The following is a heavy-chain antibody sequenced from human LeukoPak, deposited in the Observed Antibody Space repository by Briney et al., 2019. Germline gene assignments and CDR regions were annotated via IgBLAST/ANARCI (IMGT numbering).Heavy chain of an antibody. CDR2: ISGSGGST. CDR3: AKDLTSAAAGPDAFDI. J-gene: IGHJ3*02. D-gene: IGHD6-13*01. Sequence: GGSLRLSCAASGFTFISYAMSWVRQAPGKGLEWVSAISGSGGSTYYADSVKGRFTISRDNSKNTLYLQMNSLRAEDTAVYYCAKDLTSAAAGPDAFDIWGQGTMVTVSS. CDR1: GFTFISYA. V-gene: IGHV3-23*01.